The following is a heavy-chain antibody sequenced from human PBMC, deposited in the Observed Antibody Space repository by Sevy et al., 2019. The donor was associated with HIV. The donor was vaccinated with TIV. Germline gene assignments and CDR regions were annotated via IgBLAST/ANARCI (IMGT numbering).Heavy chain of an antibody. J-gene: IGHJ4*02. CDR3: ARDPPGIAATGGG. CDR1: GFTVSNNY. Sequence: GGSLRLSCAASGFTVSNNYMNWVRQAPGRGLEWVSLIYSSGTTHNADSVKGRFTISRDDSKNTLYLQMNSLRAEDTAIYYCARDPPGIAATGGGWGQGTLVTVSS. D-gene: IGHD6-13*01. V-gene: IGHV3-53*01. CDR2: IYSSGTT.